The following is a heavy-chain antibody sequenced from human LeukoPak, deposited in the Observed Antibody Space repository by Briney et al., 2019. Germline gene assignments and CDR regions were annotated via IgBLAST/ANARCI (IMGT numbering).Heavy chain of an antibody. CDR1: GYTFTSYH. CDR3: ARDIVVVPAGHGMDV. J-gene: IGHJ6*02. D-gene: IGHD2-2*01. Sequence: ASVKVSCKASGYTFTSYHISWVRQAPGQGLEWMGWISAYNGNTNYAQKLQGRVTMTTDTSTSTAYMELRSLRSDDTAVYYCARDIVVVPAGHGMDVRGQGTTVTVSS. V-gene: IGHV1-18*01. CDR2: ISAYNGNT.